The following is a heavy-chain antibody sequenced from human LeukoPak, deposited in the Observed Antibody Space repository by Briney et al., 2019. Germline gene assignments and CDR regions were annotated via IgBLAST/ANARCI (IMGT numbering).Heavy chain of an antibody. CDR3: ARLSGSSGWYHWFDP. CDR1: GYSITNYA. D-gene: IGHD6-19*01. V-gene: IGHV1-8*01. Sequence: ASVKVSCRASGYSITNYAILWVRQATGQGLEWMGWMNPNSGNTGYAQKFQGRVTMTRNTSISTAYMELSSLRSEDTAVYYCARLSGSSGWYHWFDPWGQGTLVTVSP. CDR2: MNPNSGNT. J-gene: IGHJ5*02.